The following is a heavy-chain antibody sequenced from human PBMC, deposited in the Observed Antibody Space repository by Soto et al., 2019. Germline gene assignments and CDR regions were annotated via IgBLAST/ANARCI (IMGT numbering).Heavy chain of an antibody. CDR1: GFTFFTYS. V-gene: IGHV3-21*01. J-gene: IGHJ3*02. CDR2: ISSSGSYI. CDR3: ARDRRSGGAPDAFDI. Sequence: AGGSLRLSCAASGFTFFTYSMNWVRQAPGKGLEWVSSISSSGSYIYYEDSVKGRFTISRDNAKNSLYLQMNSLRAEDTAVYYCARDRRSGGAPDAFDIWGQGTMVTVSS. D-gene: IGHD2-15*01.